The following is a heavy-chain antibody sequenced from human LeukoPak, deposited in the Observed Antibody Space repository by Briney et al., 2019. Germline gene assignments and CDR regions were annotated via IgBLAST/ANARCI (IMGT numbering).Heavy chain of an antibody. CDR1: GFTFSDYY. Sequence: GGSLRLSCAASGFTFSDYYMSWIRQAPGKGLEWVSAISGSGGSTYYADSVKGRFTISRDNSKNTLYLQMNSLRAEDTAVYYCAKTQGSYYLDYWGQGTLVTVSS. CDR2: ISGSGGST. D-gene: IGHD1-26*01. CDR3: AKTQGSYYLDY. J-gene: IGHJ4*02. V-gene: IGHV3-23*01.